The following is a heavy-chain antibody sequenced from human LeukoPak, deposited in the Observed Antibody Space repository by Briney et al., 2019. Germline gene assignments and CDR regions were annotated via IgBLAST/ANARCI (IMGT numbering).Heavy chain of an antibody. D-gene: IGHD2-21*01. J-gene: IGHJ4*02. V-gene: IGHV3-11*01. CDR1: GFTFSDYY. CDR3: ARVRRGGDSRYFDY. Sequence: PRGSLRLSCAPAGFTFSDYYTSWLRQAPGKGLDWLSYISNTGSPIYYADSVKGRFSISRDNAKNSLLLQMNSLRAEDTAVYYCARVRRGGDSRYFDYWGQGTLVTVSS. CDR2: ISNTGSPI.